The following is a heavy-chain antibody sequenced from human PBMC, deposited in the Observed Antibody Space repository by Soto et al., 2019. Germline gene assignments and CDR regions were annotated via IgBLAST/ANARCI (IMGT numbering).Heavy chain of an antibody. CDR2: ISGTGGST. J-gene: IGHJ6*02. D-gene: IGHD3-3*01. CDR1: GFTFSSYA. CDR3: AKGRYDFWSGYYGYYYYDMDV. V-gene: IGHV3-23*01. Sequence: VGSLRLSCAASGFTFSSYAMTWVRQAPGKGLEWVSAISGTGGSTYYADSVKGRFTISRDNSKNTLYLQMNSLRAEDTAVYYCAKGRYDFWSGYYGYYYYDMDVCGQGTAVTVSS.